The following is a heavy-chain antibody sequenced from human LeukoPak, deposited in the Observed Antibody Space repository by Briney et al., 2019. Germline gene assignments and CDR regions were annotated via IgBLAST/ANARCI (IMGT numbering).Heavy chain of an antibody. J-gene: IGHJ3*02. Sequence: EASVKVSCKASGGTFSSYAISWVRQAPGQGLEWMGGIIPIFGTANYAQKFQGRVPITADESTSTAYMELSSLRSEDTAVYYCARDWGVYYYDSSGRDAFDIWGQGTMVTVSS. D-gene: IGHD3-22*01. CDR3: ARDWGVYYYDSSGRDAFDI. V-gene: IGHV1-69*13. CDR2: IIPIFGTA. CDR1: GGTFSSYA.